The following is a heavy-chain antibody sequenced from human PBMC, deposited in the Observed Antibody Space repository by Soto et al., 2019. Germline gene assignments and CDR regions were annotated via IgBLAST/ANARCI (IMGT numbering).Heavy chain of an antibody. V-gene: IGHV1-69*12. CDR1: GGTFSSYA. CDR2: IIPIFGTA. CDR3: ARGQDGGYDYDGFGSGYYYYGMDV. D-gene: IGHD5-12*01. Sequence: QVQLVQSGAEVKKPGSSVKVSCKASGGTFSSYAISWVRQAPGQGLEWMGGIIPIFGTANYAQKFQGRVTITADESPSTAXXEXSXXRSEDTAVYYCARGQDGGYDYDGFGSGYYYYGMDVWGQGTTVTVSS. J-gene: IGHJ6*02.